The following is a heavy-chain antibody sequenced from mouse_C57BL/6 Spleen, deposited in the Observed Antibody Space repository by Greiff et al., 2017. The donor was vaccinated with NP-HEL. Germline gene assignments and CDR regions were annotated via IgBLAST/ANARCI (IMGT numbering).Heavy chain of an antibody. V-gene: IGHV1-80*01. CDR1: GYAFSSYW. Sequence: VQLQQSGAELVKPGASVKISCKASGYAFSSYWMNWVKQRPGKGLEWIGKIYPGDGDTNYNGKFKGKATLTANKSSSTAYMQLSSLTSEDSAVYCCARDGSIPSFAYWGQGTLVTVSA. CDR2: IYPGDGDT. CDR3: ARDGSIPSFAY. J-gene: IGHJ3*01. D-gene: IGHD1-1*01.